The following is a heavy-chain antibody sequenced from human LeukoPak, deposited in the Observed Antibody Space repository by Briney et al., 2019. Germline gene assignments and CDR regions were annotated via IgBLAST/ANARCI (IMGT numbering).Heavy chain of an antibody. V-gene: IGHV1-69*13. Sequence: RASVKVSCKASGGTFSSYAISWVRQAPGQGLEWMGGIIPIFGTANYAQKFQGRVTITADESTSTAYVELSSLRSEDTAVYYCARQGEGDYVFGANYYYYGMDVWGQGTTVTVSS. CDR2: IIPIFGTA. CDR1: GGTFSSYA. D-gene: IGHD4-17*01. J-gene: IGHJ6*02. CDR3: ARQGEGDYVFGANYYYYGMDV.